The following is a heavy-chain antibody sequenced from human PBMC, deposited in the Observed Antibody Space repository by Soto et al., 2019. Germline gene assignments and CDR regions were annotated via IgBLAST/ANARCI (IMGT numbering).Heavy chain of an antibody. Sequence: EVQLVESGGGLVQPGGSLRLSCAASGFTVSSNYMSWVRQAPGKGLEWVSVIYSGGSTYYADSVKGRFTISRDNSKNTLYLQMNSLRAEDTAVYYCAREEAAAGIYYYYMDVWGKGTTVTVSS. CDR3: AREEAAAGIYYYYMDV. D-gene: IGHD6-13*01. V-gene: IGHV3-66*01. CDR2: IYSGGST. J-gene: IGHJ6*03. CDR1: GFTVSSNY.